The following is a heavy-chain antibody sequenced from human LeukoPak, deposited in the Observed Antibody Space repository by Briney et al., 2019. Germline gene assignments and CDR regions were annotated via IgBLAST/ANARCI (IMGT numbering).Heavy chain of an antibody. J-gene: IGHJ4*02. Sequence: PGGSLRLSCAASGFTFSDHYIDWVRQAPGKGLEWVGRIESKTDGGTTDYAAPVKGRFTISRDDSTNTLYLQMNSLKSEDTAVYYCTTYGSGRKFDYWGQGILVTVSS. CDR2: IESKTDGGTT. CDR1: GFTFSDHY. V-gene: IGHV3-15*04. CDR3: TTYGSGRKFDY. D-gene: IGHD3-10*01.